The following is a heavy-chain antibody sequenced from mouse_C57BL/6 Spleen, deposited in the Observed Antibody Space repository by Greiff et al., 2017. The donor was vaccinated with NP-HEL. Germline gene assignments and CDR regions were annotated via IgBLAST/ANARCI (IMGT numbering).Heavy chain of an antibody. D-gene: IGHD2-3*01. CDR1: GYTFTSYW. CDR2: IDPSDSYT. Sequence: QVQLQQPGAELVKPGASVKLSCKASGYTFTSYWMQWVKQRPGQGLEWIGEIDPSDSYTNYNQKFKGKATLTVDTSSSTAYMQLSSLTSEDSAVYYCARRWLLRGAMDYWGQGTSVTVSS. J-gene: IGHJ4*01. V-gene: IGHV1-50*01. CDR3: ARRWLLRGAMDY.